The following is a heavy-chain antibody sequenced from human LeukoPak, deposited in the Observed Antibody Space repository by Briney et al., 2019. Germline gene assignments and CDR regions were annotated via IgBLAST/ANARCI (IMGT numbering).Heavy chain of an antibody. Sequence: SETLSLTCTVSGGFISSGDYYWSWIRQPAGEGLEWIGRTYTGGSTNYNPSLKSRVTLSIETPKNQFSLELTSVTAADTAVYYCARAPTAYCLSTNCQPYFDYWGQGILVTVSS. CDR3: ARAPTAYCLSTNCQPYFDY. CDR1: GGFISSGDYY. CDR2: TYTGGST. D-gene: IGHD2-2*01. V-gene: IGHV4-61*02. J-gene: IGHJ4*02.